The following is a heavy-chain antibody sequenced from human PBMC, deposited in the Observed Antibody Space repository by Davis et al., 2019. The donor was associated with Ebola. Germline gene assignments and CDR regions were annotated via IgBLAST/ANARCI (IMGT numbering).Heavy chain of an antibody. J-gene: IGHJ4*02. CDR3: AKQASLYGSIDY. Sequence: KVSCKGSGYSFTSYWIAWVRQMPGKGLEWMGIIYPGDSDTRYSPSFQGQVTISADKSISTAYLQWSSLKASDTAMYYCAKQASLYGSIDYWGQGTLVTVSS. V-gene: IGHV5-51*01. CDR2: IYPGDSDT. D-gene: IGHD2/OR15-2a*01. CDR1: GYSFTSYW.